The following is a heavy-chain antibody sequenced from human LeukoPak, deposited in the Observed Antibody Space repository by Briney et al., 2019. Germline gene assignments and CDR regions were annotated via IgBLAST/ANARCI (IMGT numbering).Heavy chain of an antibody. J-gene: IGHJ4*02. CDR3: ARDRRRGYSSGWYPDY. CDR2: INTNTGNP. CDR1: GYTFTSYA. V-gene: IGHV7-4-1*02. Sequence: ASVKVSCKASGYTFTSYAMNWVRQAPGQGLEWMGWINTNTGNPTYAQGFTGRFVLSLDTSVSTAYLQISSLKAEDTAVYYCARDRRRGYSSGWYPDYWGQGTLVTVSS. D-gene: IGHD6-19*01.